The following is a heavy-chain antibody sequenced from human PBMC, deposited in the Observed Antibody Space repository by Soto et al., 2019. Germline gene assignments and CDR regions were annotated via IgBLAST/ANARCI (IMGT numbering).Heavy chain of an antibody. CDR2: ISTYNGNT. CDR3: ARDPYHVLMVNAPNLYGMDV. CDR1: GYTFTTYD. J-gene: IGHJ6*02. V-gene: IGHV1-18*01. D-gene: IGHD2-8*01. Sequence: QVQLVQSGAEVKKPGASVKVSCKASGYTFTTYDISWVRQAPGQGLEWMGRISTYNGNTNYPQSLQGRLTMTTDTASNTFYTXLRNLRSDDTAVYYCARDPYHVLMVNAPNLYGMDVWGQGTTVTVSS.